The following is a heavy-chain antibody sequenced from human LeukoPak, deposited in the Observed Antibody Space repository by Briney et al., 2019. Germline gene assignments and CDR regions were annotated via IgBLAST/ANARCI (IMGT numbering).Heavy chain of an antibody. CDR1: GFTFSSYS. CDR3: ARDLVGYSYGNWYFDL. J-gene: IGHJ2*01. CDR2: ISSSSSYI. Sequence: GGSLRLSCAASGFTFSSYSMNWVRQAPGKGLEWVSSISSSSSYIYYADSVKGRFTISRDNAKNSLYLQMNSLRAEDTAVYYCARDLVGYSYGNWYFDLWGRGTLVTVSS. V-gene: IGHV3-21*01. D-gene: IGHD5-18*01.